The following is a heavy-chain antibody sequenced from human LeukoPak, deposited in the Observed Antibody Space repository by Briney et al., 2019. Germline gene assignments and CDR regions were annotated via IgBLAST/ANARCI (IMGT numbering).Heavy chain of an antibody. CDR2: ISNNGGYT. CDR3: TKQLGYCSDGSCYFPY. D-gene: IGHD2-15*01. V-gene: IGHV3-23*01. CDR1: GFTFSSSA. Sequence: GGSLRLSCAASGFTFSSSAMSWVRQAPGKGLEWVSAISNNGGYTYYADSVQGRFTISRDNSKSTLWLQMNSLRAEDTAVYYCTKQLGYCSDGSCYFPYWGQGTLVTVSS. J-gene: IGHJ4*02.